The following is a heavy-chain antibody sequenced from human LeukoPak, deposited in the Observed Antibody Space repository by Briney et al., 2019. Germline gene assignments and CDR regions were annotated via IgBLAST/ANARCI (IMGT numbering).Heavy chain of an antibody. J-gene: IGHJ4*02. CDR2: VTPDGSST. Sequence: QSGQCLSLSCAASALTLSSYWMHWVRQAPRKGLVWVSRVTPDGSSTIYAGSVRGRFTISRDNAKNMVDLQMNSLRAEDTAVYYCVRELLESDFWGQGTLVTVSS. V-gene: IGHV3-74*01. D-gene: IGHD2/OR15-2a*01. CDR3: VRELLESDF. CDR1: ALTLSSYW.